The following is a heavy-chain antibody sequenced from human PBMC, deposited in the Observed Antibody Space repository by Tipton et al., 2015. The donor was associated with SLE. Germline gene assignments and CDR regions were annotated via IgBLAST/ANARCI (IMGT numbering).Heavy chain of an antibody. J-gene: IGHJ4*02. CDR1: GFTFSSSW. D-gene: IGHD2/OR15-2a*01. V-gene: IGHV3-7*01. CDR2: IKEDGSEQ. Sequence: QLVQSGGGLVQAGGSLRLSCAASGFTFSSSWMNWVRLAPGKGLEWVANIKEDGSEQHYVDSVKDRLTISRDNAKKSVYLQMNSRRAEDAAVYYWARGKYYFDYWGQGALVTVSS. CDR3: ARGKYYFDY.